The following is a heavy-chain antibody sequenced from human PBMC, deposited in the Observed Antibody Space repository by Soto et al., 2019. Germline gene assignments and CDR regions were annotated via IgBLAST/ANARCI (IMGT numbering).Heavy chain of an antibody. CDR1: GFIFSNNA. J-gene: IGHJ3*02. Sequence: GGSLRLSCAASGFIFSNNAMSWVRQAPGKGLEWVSAISGSSGSTFYAASVKGRFTISRDNSKNTLYLQMNSLRAEDTALYYCAKNTGYYYDAFDIWGQGTMVTVSS. V-gene: IGHV3-23*01. CDR3: AKNTGYYYDAFDI. D-gene: IGHD3-22*01. CDR2: ISGSSGST.